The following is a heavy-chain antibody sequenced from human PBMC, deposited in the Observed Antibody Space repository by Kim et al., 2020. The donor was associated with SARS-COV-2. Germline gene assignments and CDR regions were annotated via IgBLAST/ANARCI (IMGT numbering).Heavy chain of an antibody. CDR3: ARGDDNYYYMDV. J-gene: IGHJ6*03. Sequence: SETLSLTCTVSGGSISSSSYYWGWIRQPPGKGLEWIGSIYYSGSTYYNPSLKSRVTISVDTSKNHFSLKLSSVTAADTAVYYCARGDDNYYYMDVWGKGTTVTVSS. D-gene: IGHD1-1*01. V-gene: IGHV4-39*02. CDR1: GGSISSSSYY. CDR2: IYYSGST.